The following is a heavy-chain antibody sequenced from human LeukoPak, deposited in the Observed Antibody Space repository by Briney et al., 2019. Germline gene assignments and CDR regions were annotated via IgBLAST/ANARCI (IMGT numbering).Heavy chain of an antibody. D-gene: IGHD2-8*01. V-gene: IGHV1-2*02. Sequence: ASVKLSCKASEYTLTAYYIHLVRQAPGHGLEWMAWINPNSGGTNVGQKFQGRVTMTRDTSTNAVYMELSSLSSGDTAVYYCARSAEKCNNGVCFTDYYMDIWGKGTTVTVSS. CDR1: EYTLTAYY. CDR3: ARSAEKCNNGVCFTDYYMDI. CDR2: INPNSGGT. J-gene: IGHJ6*03.